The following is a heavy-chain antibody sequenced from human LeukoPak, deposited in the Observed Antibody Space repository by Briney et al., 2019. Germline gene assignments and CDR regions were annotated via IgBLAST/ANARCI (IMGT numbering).Heavy chain of an antibody. CDR3: ARGSRELYYFDY. CDR2: IYYSGST. Sequence: SETLSLTCTVSGGSISSYYWRWIRQPPGKGLEWIGYIYYSGSTKYNPSLKSRVTISVGASKTQFSLKLNSVTAADTAVYYCARGSRELYYFDYWGQGTLVTVSS. V-gene: IGHV4-59*01. CDR1: GGSISSYY. D-gene: IGHD1-7*01. J-gene: IGHJ4*02.